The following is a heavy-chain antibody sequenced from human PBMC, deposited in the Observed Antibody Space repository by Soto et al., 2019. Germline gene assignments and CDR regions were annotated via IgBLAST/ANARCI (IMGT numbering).Heavy chain of an antibody. V-gene: IGHV4-59*01. CDR1: GGSISSYY. D-gene: IGHD6-13*01. CDR3: ARVPAAAPYYYGMDV. J-gene: IGHJ6*02. CDR2: IYYSGST. Sequence: SETLSLTCTISGGSISSYYWSWIRQPPGKGLEWIGYIYYSGSTNYNPSLKSRVTISVDTSKNQFSLKLSSVTAADTAVYYCARVPAAAPYYYGMDVWGQGTTVTVSS.